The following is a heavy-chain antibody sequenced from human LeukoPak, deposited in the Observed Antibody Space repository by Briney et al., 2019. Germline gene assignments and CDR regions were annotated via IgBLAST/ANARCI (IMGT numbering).Heavy chain of an antibody. CDR2: IVVGSGNT. Sequence: ASVKVSCKASGFTFTSSAVQWVRRARGQHLEWIGWIVVGSGNTNYAQKFQERVTITRDMSTSTAYMELSSLRSEDTAVYYCAASPDYYDSSGYSYYFDYWGQGTLVTVSS. V-gene: IGHV1-58*01. CDR3: AASPDYYDSSGYSYYFDY. J-gene: IGHJ4*02. D-gene: IGHD3-22*01. CDR1: GFTFTSSA.